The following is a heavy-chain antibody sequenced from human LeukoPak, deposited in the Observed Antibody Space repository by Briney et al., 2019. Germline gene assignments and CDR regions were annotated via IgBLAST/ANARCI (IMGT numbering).Heavy chain of an antibody. CDR1: GGSISSHY. D-gene: IGHD5-12*01. V-gene: IGHV4-59*11. CDR3: ARGGSGYAYFYYYYGMDV. CDR2: IYYSGST. J-gene: IGHJ6*02. Sequence: SETLSLTCTVSGGSISSHYWSWIRQPPGKGLEWIGYIYYSGSTNYNPSLKSRVTISVDTSKNQFSLKLSSVTAADTAVYYCARGGSGYAYFYYYYGMDVWGQGTTVTVSS.